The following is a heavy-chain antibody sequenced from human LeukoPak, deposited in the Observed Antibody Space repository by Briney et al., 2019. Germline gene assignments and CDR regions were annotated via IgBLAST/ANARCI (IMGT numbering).Heavy chain of an antibody. J-gene: IGHJ6*03. Sequence: SETLSLTCTVSGGSISSYYWSWIRQPPGKGLEWIGYIYYSGSTNYNPSLKSRVTISVDASKNQFSLKLSSVTAADTAVYYCARDWYLGAPGYYYMDVWGKGTTVTVSS. D-gene: IGHD1-26*01. V-gene: IGHV4-59*01. CDR2: IYYSGST. CDR3: ARDWYLGAPGYYYMDV. CDR1: GGSISSYY.